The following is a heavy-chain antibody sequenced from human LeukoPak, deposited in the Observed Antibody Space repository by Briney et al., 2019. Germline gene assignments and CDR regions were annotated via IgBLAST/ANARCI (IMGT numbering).Heavy chain of an antibody. CDR3: VKRVSYSSGSHFDY. J-gene: IGHJ4*02. D-gene: IGHD3-10*01. Sequence: GGSLRLSCAASGFTFSSFGMSWVRQAPGRGLEWVPIVNDGGNDKYYADSVKGRFTISRDNSKNTLYLQMNSLRAEDSAIYYCVKRVSYSSGSHFDYWGQGTLVTVSS. CDR2: VNDGGNDK. V-gene: IGHV3-23*01. CDR1: GFTFSSFG.